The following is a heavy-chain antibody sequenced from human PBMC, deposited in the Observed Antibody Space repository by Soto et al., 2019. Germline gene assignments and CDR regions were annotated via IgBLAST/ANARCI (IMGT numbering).Heavy chain of an antibody. V-gene: IGHV1-18*01. CDR2: ISAYNVNA. CDR1: GYTFTTYG. CDR3: ARDGYSSGWYVY. Sequence: AASVKVSCKASGYTFTTYGISWVRQAPGQGLEWMGWISAYNVNAHYAQKLQGRVTMTTDTSTSTAYMELRSLRSDDTAVYYCARDGYSSGWYVYWGQGTLVTVSS. J-gene: IGHJ4*02. D-gene: IGHD6-19*01.